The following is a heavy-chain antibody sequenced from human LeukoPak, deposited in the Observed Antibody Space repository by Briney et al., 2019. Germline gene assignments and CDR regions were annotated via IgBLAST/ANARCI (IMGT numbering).Heavy chain of an antibody. D-gene: IGHD3-10*01. CDR3: ARESDYGSGSTYFDY. CDR2: INWNGGST. J-gene: IGHJ4*02. CDR1: GFTFDDYG. Sequence: GGSLSLSCAASGFTFDDYGMSWVRQAPGKGLERVSGINWNGGSTGYADSVKGRFTISRDNAKNSLYLQMNSLRAEDTALYYCARESDYGSGSTYFDYWGQGTLVTVSS. V-gene: IGHV3-20*04.